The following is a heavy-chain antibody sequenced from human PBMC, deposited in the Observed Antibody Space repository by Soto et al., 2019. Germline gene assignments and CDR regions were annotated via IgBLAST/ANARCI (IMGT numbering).Heavy chain of an antibody. CDR2: IYYSGTT. Sequence: TSETLSLTCSVSGGSISSGDYYWNWIRQPPGKGLEWIGHIYYSGTTNYNPSLESRVTISIDTSKSQFSLKLSSMTAADTAVYYCTSRRDWTAVDPFDYWGLGTLVTVSS. CDR1: GGSISSGDYY. V-gene: IGHV4-61*08. J-gene: IGHJ4*02. D-gene: IGHD5-18*01. CDR3: TSRRDWTAVDPFDY.